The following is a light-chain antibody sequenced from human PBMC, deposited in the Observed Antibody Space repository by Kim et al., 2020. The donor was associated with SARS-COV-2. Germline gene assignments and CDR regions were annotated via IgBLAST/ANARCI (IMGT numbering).Light chain of an antibody. V-gene: IGKV1-39*01. CDR2: DAS. J-gene: IGKJ2*01. CDR1: QSISSY. CDR3: QQGYRTPYT. Sequence: DIQMTQSPSSLSASVRDRVTITCRASQSISSYLNWYQQTPGKAPKLLIYDASRLQSGVAARFRGSGSGTDFTLTINGLQPEDFATYYCQQGYRTPYTFGQGTKLEIK.